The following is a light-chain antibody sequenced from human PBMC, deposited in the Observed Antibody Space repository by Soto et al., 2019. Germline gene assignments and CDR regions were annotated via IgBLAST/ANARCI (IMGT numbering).Light chain of an antibody. CDR1: QSISSW. Sequence: DIQMTQSPSTLSASVGDRVTITCRASQSISSWLVWYQQKPGKAPKLLIYKASSLESGVPSRFGGTGSGTEFTLTISSLQPDDSATYYCLHPGTFGQGTKVQIK. CDR2: KAS. CDR3: LHPGT. J-gene: IGKJ1*01. V-gene: IGKV1-5*03.